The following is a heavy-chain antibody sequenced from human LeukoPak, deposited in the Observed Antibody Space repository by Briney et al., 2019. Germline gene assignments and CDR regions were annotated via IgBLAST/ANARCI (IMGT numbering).Heavy chain of an antibody. CDR3: ARGYCSSITCFVDF. D-gene: IGHD2-2*01. CDR2: ISYAGSNK. Sequence: GGSLRLSCAASGCTFSSYGMHWVRQAPGKGLEWVAVISYAGSNKYYADSVKGRFTISRDNSKNTLSLQMNSLRAEDTAVYYCARGYCSSITCFVDFWGQGTLVTVSS. V-gene: IGHV3-30*03. CDR1: GCTFSSYG. J-gene: IGHJ4*02.